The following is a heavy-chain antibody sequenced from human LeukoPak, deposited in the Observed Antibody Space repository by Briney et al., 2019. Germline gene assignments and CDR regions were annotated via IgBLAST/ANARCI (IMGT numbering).Heavy chain of an antibody. Sequence: QPGGSLRLSCAASGFTFSSYEMNWVRQAPGKGLEWVSFITSSGTSIFYADSVKGRFTVPRDNAKNSLYLQMNSLRAEDTAVYYCARSTTTGLFDYWGQGTLVSVPS. CDR3: ARSTTTGLFDY. V-gene: IGHV3-48*03. D-gene: IGHD1-1*01. J-gene: IGHJ4*02. CDR1: GFTFSSYE. CDR2: ITSSGTSI.